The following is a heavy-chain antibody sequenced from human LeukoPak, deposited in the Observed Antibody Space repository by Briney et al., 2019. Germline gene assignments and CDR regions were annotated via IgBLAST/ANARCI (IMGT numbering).Heavy chain of an antibody. CDR2: ISSSSSYT. J-gene: IGHJ3*02. D-gene: IGHD2-2*01. CDR1: GFTFSDYY. CDR3: ASRGCSSTSCYFGAFDI. Sequence: PGGSLRLSCAASGFTFSDYYMSWIRQAPGKGLEWVSYISSSSSYTNYADSVKGRFTISRDNSKNTLYLQMNSLRAEDTAVYYCASRGCSSTSCYFGAFDIWGQGTMVTVSS. V-gene: IGHV3-11*03.